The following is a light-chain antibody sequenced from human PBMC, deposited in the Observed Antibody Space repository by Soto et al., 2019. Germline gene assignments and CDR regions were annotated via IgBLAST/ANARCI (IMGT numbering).Light chain of an antibody. J-gene: IGKJ1*01. CDR2: KAS. CDR3: QQYNSYYRT. V-gene: IGKV1-5*03. Sequence: IRVSHSAATLSAYIGDSVTITCRAAQSIDTWLAWYQQQPVKAPKVLIYKASSLQNGVPSRFSGSGSGTEFTLTISSLQPDDFATYYCQQYNSYYRTFAQGTKVDI. CDR1: QSIDTW.